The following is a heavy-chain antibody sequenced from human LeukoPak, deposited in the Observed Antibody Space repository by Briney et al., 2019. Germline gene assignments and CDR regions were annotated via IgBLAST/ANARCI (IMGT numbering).Heavy chain of an antibody. Sequence: ASETLSLTCAVYGGTFSGYYWSWIRQPPGKGLEWIGEINHSGSTNYNPSLKSRVTISVDTSKNQFSLKLSSVTAADTAVYYCARGLSSWYFDYWGQGTLVTVSS. CDR2: INHSGST. V-gene: IGHV4-34*01. D-gene: IGHD6-13*01. J-gene: IGHJ4*02. CDR3: ARGLSSWYFDY. CDR1: GGTFSGYY.